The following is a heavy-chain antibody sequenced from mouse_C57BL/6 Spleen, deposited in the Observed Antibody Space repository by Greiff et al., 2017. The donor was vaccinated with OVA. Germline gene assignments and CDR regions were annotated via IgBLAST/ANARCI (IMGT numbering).Heavy chain of an antibody. D-gene: IGHD2-4*01. J-gene: IGHJ1*03. CDR2: IWSGGST. Sequence: QVQLKESGPGLVQPSQCLSISCTVSGFSLTSYGVHWVRQSPGKGLEWLGVIWSGGSTDYNAAFISRLSISKDNSKSQVFFKINSLQADDTAIYYCARSAMITTGYFDVWGTGTTVTVSS. CDR3: ARSAMITTGYFDV. CDR1: GFSLTSYG. V-gene: IGHV2-2*01.